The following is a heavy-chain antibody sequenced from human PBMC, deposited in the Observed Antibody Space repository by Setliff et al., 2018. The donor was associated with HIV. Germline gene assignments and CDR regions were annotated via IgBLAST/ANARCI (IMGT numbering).Heavy chain of an antibody. V-gene: IGHV3-30*02. Sequence: GGSLRLSCAASGFTFSSYGMHWVRQAPGKGLEWVAFIRCDGSNEYYADSVKGRFTISRDNSKNTLYLQMNSLRAEDTAVYYCARDWVSLDRGTSMDVWGKGTTVTVSS. CDR1: GFTFSSYG. CDR3: ARDWVSLDRGTSMDV. CDR2: IRCDGSNE. D-gene: IGHD3-10*01. J-gene: IGHJ6*03.